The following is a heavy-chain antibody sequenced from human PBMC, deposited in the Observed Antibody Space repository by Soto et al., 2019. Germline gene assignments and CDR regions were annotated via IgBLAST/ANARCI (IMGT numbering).Heavy chain of an antibody. CDR3: ARAGHHDYSNPSTPNWFDP. Sequence: ASVRVSCKASGGTFSSYAISWVRQAPGQGLEWMGGIIPIFGTANYAQKFQGRVTITADESTSTAYMELSSLRSEDTAVYYCARAGHHDYSNPSTPNWFDPWGQGTLVTVSS. J-gene: IGHJ5*02. D-gene: IGHD4-4*01. CDR2: IIPIFGTA. CDR1: GGTFSSYA. V-gene: IGHV1-69*13.